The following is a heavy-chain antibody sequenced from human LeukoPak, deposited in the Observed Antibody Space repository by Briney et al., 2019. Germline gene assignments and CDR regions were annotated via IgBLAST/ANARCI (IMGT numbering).Heavy chain of an antibody. V-gene: IGHV4-34*01. CDR3: AGRYLYYYYYYMDI. D-gene: IGHD2-2*02. J-gene: IGHJ6*03. Sequence: SETLSLTCAVYGGSFSGYFWNWIRQSPGKGLEWIGEVNHTGSTNYNPSFKSRVIIPVDTSKNQFSLKMTSMTAADTAVYYCAGRYLYYYYYYMDIWGKGTTVAVS. CDR1: GGSFSGYF. CDR2: VNHTGST.